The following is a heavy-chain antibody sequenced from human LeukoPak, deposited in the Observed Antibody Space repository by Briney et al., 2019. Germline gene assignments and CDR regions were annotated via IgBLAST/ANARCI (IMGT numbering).Heavy chain of an antibody. CDR2: TSSSDAGT. Sequence: GGSLRLSCAASGFTFSNYAMSWVRQTPGKGLEWVAATSSSDAGTYHADSVRGRFTISRDNSKNTLYLQMNSLRAEDAAVYFCAKAPVTSCRGAYCYPFDSWGQGTLVTVSS. J-gene: IGHJ4*02. V-gene: IGHV3-23*01. CDR1: GFTFSNYA. D-gene: IGHD2-21*01. CDR3: AKAPVTSCRGAYCYPFDS.